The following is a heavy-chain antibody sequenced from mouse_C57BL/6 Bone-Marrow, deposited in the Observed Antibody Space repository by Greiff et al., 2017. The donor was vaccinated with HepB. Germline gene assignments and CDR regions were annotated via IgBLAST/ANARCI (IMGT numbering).Heavy chain of an antibody. CDR3: ATITTVVAKDAMDY. Sequence: VQLVESGPGLVQPSQSLSITCTVSGFSLTSYGVHWVRQPPGKGLEWLGVIWSGGSTDYNAAFISRLSISKDNSKSQVFFKMNSLQADDTAIYYCATITTVVAKDAMDYWGQGTSVTVSS. D-gene: IGHD1-1*01. J-gene: IGHJ4*01. V-gene: IGHV2-4*01. CDR2: IWSGGST. CDR1: GFSLTSYG.